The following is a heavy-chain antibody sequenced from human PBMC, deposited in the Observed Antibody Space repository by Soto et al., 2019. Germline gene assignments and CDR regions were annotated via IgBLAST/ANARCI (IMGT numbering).Heavy chain of an antibody. CDR3: ARPFEYSSLSWDP. CDR2: INHSGST. Sequence: SETLSLTCAVYGGSFSGYYWSWIRQPPGKGLEWIGEINHSGSTNYNPSLKSRVTISVDTSKNQFSLKLSSVTAADTAVYYCARPFEYSSLSWDPWGQGTLVTVSS. V-gene: IGHV4-34*01. J-gene: IGHJ5*02. D-gene: IGHD6-6*01. CDR1: GGSFSGYY.